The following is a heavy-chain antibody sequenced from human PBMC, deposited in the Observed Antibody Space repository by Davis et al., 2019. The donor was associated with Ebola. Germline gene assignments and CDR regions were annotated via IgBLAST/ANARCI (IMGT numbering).Heavy chain of an antibody. J-gene: IGHJ4*02. V-gene: IGHV3-33*01. CDR3: ARDKLWDFWSGYYTGSFDY. Sequence: PGGSLRLSCAASGFTFSSYGMHWVRQAPGKGLEWVAVIWYDGSNNYYADSVKGRFTISRDNSKNTLYLQMNSLRAEDTAVYYCARDKLWDFWSGYYTGSFDYWGQGTLVTVSS. D-gene: IGHD3-3*01. CDR2: IWYDGSNN. CDR1: GFTFSSYG.